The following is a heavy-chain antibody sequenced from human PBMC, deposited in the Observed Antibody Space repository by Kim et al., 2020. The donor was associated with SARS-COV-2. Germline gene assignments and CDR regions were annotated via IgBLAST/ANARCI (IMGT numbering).Heavy chain of an antibody. J-gene: IGHJ3*02. V-gene: IGHV4-59*13. Sequence: SETLSLTCTVSGGSISSYYWSWIRQPPGKGLEWIGYIYYSGSTNYNPSLKSRVTISVDTSTNQFSLKLSSVPTADTAVYHCARVVVSGVGAFYIWGQG. CDR2: IYYSGST. CDR1: GGSISSYY. D-gene: IGHD6-19*01. CDR3: ARVVVSGVGAFYI.